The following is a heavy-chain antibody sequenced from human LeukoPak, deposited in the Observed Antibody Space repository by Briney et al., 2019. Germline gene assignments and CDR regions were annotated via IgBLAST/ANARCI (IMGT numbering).Heavy chain of an antibody. V-gene: IGHV1-24*01. CDR3: AILEDSPPY. CDR1: VYSLTELS. D-gene: IGHD2-15*01. CDR2: FDPEDGET. Sequence: ASVKVSCKVSVYSLTELSIHWVRQAPGKGLEWMGDFDPEDGETIHAQKFQGRVTMTEDTSTDTAYMEMTSLRSEDTAVYYCAILEDSPPYWGQGTLVTVSS. J-gene: IGHJ4*02.